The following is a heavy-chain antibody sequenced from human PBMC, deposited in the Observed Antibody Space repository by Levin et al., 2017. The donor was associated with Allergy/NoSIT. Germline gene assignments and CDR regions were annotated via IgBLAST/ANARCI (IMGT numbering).Heavy chain of an antibody. Sequence: PGGSLRLSCAASGFTFSSYSMNWVRQAPGKGLEWVSSISSSSSYIYYADSVKGRFTISRDNAKNSLYLQMNSLRAEDTAVYYCARDCLDYGGDAFDSWGQGTMVTVSS. CDR2: ISSSSSYI. D-gene: IGHD4-17*01. V-gene: IGHV3-21*01. CDR3: ARDCLDYGGDAFDS. CDR1: GFTFSSYS. J-gene: IGHJ3*02.